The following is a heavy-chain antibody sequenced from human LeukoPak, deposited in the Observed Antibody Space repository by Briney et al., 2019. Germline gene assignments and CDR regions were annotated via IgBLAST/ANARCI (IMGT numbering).Heavy chain of an antibody. CDR1: GYTFTSYG. Sequence: ASVKVSCKASGYTFTSYGISWVRQAPGRGLEWMGWISAYNGNTNYAQKLQGRVTMTTDTSTSTAYMELRSLRSDDTAVYYCARWDGIIAARRKGFDYWGQGTLVTVSS. CDR3: ARWDGIIAARRKGFDY. V-gene: IGHV1-18*01. CDR2: ISAYNGNT. J-gene: IGHJ4*02. D-gene: IGHD6-6*01.